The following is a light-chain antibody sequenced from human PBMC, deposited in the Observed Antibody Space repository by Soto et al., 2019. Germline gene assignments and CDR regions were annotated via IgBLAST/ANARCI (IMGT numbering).Light chain of an antibody. J-gene: IGKJ1*01. CDR3: QQSYSVPWT. CDR2: AAS. CDR1: RTISSD. V-gene: IGKV1-39*01. Sequence: DIQMTQTPSSLSASVGDRVTITCRASRTISSDINWYQQKPGQAPKLLIYAASSLQSGVPSRFSGSESGTDFTLTISSLQPEDSATYYCQQSYSVPWTFGQGTKVEV.